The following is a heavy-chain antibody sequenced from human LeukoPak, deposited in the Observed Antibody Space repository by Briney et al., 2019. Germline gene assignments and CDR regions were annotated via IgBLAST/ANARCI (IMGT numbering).Heavy chain of an antibody. Sequence: GGSLRLSCAASGFTFSSYEMNWVRQAPGKGLEWVSYISSIGSTIYYADSVKGRFTISRDNAKNLLYLQMNSLRAEDTAVYYCAELGITMIGGVWGKGTTVTISS. CDR3: AELGITMIGGV. D-gene: IGHD3-10*02. CDR2: ISSIGSTI. J-gene: IGHJ6*04. CDR1: GFTFSSYE. V-gene: IGHV3-48*03.